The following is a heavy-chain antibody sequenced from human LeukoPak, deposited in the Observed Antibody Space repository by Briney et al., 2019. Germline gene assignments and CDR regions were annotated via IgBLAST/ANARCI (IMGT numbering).Heavy chain of an antibody. J-gene: IGHJ4*02. V-gene: IGHV3-73*01. CDR2: IRSKANSYAT. Sequence: PGGSLRLSCAASGFTFSGSAMHWVRQASGKGLEWVGRIRSKANSYATAYAASVKGRFTISRDDSKNTTYLQMNSLKTEDTAVYYCTRLYCSSTSCDPGRGYWGQGTLVTVSS. CDR3: TRLYCSSTSCDPGRGY. CDR1: GFTFSGSA. D-gene: IGHD2-2*01.